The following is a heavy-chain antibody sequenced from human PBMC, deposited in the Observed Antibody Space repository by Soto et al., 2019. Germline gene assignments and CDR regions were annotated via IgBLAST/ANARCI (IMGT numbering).Heavy chain of an antibody. J-gene: IGHJ6*02. D-gene: IGHD2-2*01. CDR1: GGTFSSYA. CDR3: ASSTQYQLRPYYYYGMDV. CDR2: IIPIFGTA. V-gene: IGHV1-69*01. Sequence: QVQLVQSGAEVQKPGSSVKVSCKASGGTFSSYAISWVRQAPGQGLEWRGGIIPIFGTANYAQKFQGRVTITADESTSTAYMELSILRADDTSVYYCASSTQYQLRPYYYYGMDVWGQGTTVTVSS.